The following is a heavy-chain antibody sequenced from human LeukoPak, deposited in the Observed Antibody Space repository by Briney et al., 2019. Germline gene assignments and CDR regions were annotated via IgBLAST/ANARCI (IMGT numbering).Heavy chain of an antibody. J-gene: IGHJ4*02. CDR1: GDTFTTYG. V-gene: IGHV1-18*01. Sequence: ASVKVSCKASGDTFTTYGITWVRQAPGQGLEWMGWISGYNGNTEYTQKFQGRVAMSRDTSTSTAYMELRSLRSDDTAVYYCARGLSCSGNTCYAAHFDSWGQGTLVTVSS. CDR2: ISGYNGNT. D-gene: IGHD2-15*01. CDR3: ARGLSCSGNTCYAAHFDS.